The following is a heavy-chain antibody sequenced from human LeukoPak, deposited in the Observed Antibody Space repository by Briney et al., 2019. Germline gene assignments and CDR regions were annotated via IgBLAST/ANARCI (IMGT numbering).Heavy chain of an antibody. CDR1: GFTFSIYW. CDR2: INEDGSEK. CDR3: ARGRDGYNYG. D-gene: IGHD5-24*01. Sequence: GGSLRLSCTASGFTFSIYWMMWVRQAPGKGLEWVANINEDGSEKYYADSVEGRFTISRDNAKNSLDLQMNRLRAEDTAVYYCARGRDGYNYGWGQGTLVTVSS. J-gene: IGHJ4*02. V-gene: IGHV3-7*03.